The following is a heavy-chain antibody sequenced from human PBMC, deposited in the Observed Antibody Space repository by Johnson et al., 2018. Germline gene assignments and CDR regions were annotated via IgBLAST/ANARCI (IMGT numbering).Heavy chain of an antibody. J-gene: IGHJ1*01. Sequence: QVQLQESGPGLVKPSETLSLTCTVSGGSISGYYWTWIRQPPGKELEWIGFIYYSGSTHYNPSLRGRVTISVDTSKNQFSLTLTSVTAADPAGYYCARAVAGAAEYFQHWGQGTLVTVSS. CDR1: GGSISGYY. D-gene: IGHD6-19*01. CDR3: ARAVAGAAEYFQH. V-gene: IGHV4-59*01. CDR2: IYYSGST.